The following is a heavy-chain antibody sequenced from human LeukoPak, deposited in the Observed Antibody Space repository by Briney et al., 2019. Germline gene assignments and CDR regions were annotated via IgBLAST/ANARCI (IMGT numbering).Heavy chain of an antibody. V-gene: IGHV3-23*01. J-gene: IGHJ6*03. Sequence: PGGSLRLSCAASGFYFANYAMSWVRQAPGKGLEWVSAISGSGGSTYYADSVKGRFTISRDNSKNTLYLQMNSLRAEDTAVYYCAKTPKSFIAVAVYMDVWGKGTTVTVSS. CDR1: GFYFANYA. D-gene: IGHD6-19*01. CDR3: AKTPKSFIAVAVYMDV. CDR2: ISGSGGST.